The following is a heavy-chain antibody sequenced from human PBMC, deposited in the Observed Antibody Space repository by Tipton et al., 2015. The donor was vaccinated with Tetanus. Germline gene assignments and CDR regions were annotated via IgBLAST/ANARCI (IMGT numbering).Heavy chain of an antibody. J-gene: IGHJ4*02. V-gene: IGHV1-18*01. Sequence: QSGAEVKQPGASVTVSCKASGYRPTNYGISWVRQAPGQGLEWLGWISGYSGHTNYAQQVQGRVTMTTDTSTSTAYMELSSLRSDDTAVYYCTTPARYCSGGSCYLALDYWGQGTLVTVSS. CDR2: ISGYSGHT. D-gene: IGHD2-15*01. CDR3: TTPARYCSGGSCYLALDY. CDR1: GYRPTNYG.